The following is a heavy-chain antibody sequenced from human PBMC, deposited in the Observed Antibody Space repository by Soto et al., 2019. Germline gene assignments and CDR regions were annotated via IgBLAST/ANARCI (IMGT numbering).Heavy chain of an antibody. CDR1: GVAFSSYA. CDR2: IFPIYGTA. Sequence: SSVRVSCKASGVAFSSYAISWVGPAPGQGLEWRGGIFPIYGTAHYAQKFQGGVTITAEESTSTAYMELGRLRSEDTAVYYCARCEGPRVAFDIWAQGTMVTVSS. CDR3: ARCEGPRVAFDI. V-gene: IGHV1-69*13. J-gene: IGHJ3*02.